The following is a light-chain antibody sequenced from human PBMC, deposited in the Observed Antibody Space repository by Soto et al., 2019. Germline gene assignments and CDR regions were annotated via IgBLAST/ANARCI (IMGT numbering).Light chain of an antibody. J-gene: IGKJ4*01. CDR3: QQYGSSPLT. CDR1: QSVRNNN. CDR2: GAS. V-gene: IGKV3-20*01. Sequence: EIVLTQSPGTLSLSPGERATLSCRASQSVRNNNLAWYQQKPGQAPRFLIYGASSRATGIPDRFSGSGSGTDCTLTISRLEPEDFAVYYCQQYGSSPLTFGGGTKVEIK.